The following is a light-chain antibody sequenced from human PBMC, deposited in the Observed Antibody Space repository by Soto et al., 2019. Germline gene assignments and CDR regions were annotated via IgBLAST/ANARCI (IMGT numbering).Light chain of an antibody. J-gene: IGKJ2*01. CDR1: QTVRNW. CDR3: QQYDASPLT. Sequence: DIQMTQSPSTLSASVGDRAIITCRASQTVRNWLAWFQQKPGEAPKLLIYKASRLETGVPSRFSGSGYGTDFTLTISNLVPGDAATYFCQQYDASPLTVGQGTKLEIK. V-gene: IGKV1-5*03. CDR2: KAS.